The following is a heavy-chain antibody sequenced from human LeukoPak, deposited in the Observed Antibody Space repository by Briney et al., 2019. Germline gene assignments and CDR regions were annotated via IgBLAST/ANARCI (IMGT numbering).Heavy chain of an antibody. D-gene: IGHD3-16*02. V-gene: IGHV4-38-2*02. CDR3: AREHCAGGYCYFLDY. CDR2: ISHSGST. J-gene: IGHJ4*02. Sequence: PSETLSLTCSVTDYPISSGYFRGWIRQPPQKGLEWIATISHSGSTYFNPSLKSRVIVSIDASKNQFSLNLTSVTAADTAVYYCAREHCAGGYCYFLDYWGQGTLVTVSS. CDR1: DYPISSGYF.